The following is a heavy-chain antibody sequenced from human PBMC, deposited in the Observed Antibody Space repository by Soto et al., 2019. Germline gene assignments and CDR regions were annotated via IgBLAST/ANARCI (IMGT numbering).Heavy chain of an antibody. Sequence: SGGSLRLSCAASGFTFSSYAMNWVRQAPGKGLEWVSGISGSGGSTYYADSVKGRFTISRGNSKNTLYLQMNSLRAEDTAVYYCARRGPGTYFDYWGQGTLVTVSS. J-gene: IGHJ4*02. CDR1: GFTFSSYA. CDR2: ISGSGGST. D-gene: IGHD6-13*01. CDR3: ARRGPGTYFDY. V-gene: IGHV3-23*01.